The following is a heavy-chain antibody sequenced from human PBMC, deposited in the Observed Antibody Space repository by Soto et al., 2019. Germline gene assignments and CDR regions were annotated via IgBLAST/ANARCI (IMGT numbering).Heavy chain of an antibody. CDR3: AKEPVGPDWYFDL. V-gene: IGHV3-23*01. Sequence: DVQLLDSGGGLVQPGGSLRLSCAASGFTFRSYAMRWVRQAPGKGLEWVSGISGSGISTHYADSVKGRFTVSRDNSKNTIYLQRNSQRDEDTAVYNCAKEPVGPDWYFDLWGRGTRVTVSS. CDR2: ISGSGIST. CDR1: GFTFRSYA. J-gene: IGHJ2*01.